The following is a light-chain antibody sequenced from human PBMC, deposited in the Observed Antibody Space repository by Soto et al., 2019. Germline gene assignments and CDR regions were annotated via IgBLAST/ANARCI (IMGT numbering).Light chain of an antibody. CDR3: QQYGSSPPWT. CDR2: GAS. V-gene: IGKV3-20*01. CDR1: QSVSSSY. Sequence: EIVMTQSPGTLSLSPGERATLSCRASQSVSSSYLAWYQQKPGQAPRLLIYGASSRATGIPDRFSGSGSGTDFTFTISRLEPEDFAVYYCQQYGSSPPWTFGQGTKVDI. J-gene: IGKJ1*01.